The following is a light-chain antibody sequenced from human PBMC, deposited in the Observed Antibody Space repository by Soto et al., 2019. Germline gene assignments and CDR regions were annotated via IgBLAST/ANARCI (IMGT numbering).Light chain of an antibody. CDR3: T. Sequence: EIVMTQSPATLSVSPGDRATLSCRASQSVSSNLAWYQQKPGQAPRLLIYGASTRATGIPARFSGSGSGTDFTLTISSLQSEDFAVSALTFGGGTKVEIK. V-gene: IGKV3-15*01. CDR1: QSVSSN. J-gene: IGKJ4*01. CDR2: GAS.